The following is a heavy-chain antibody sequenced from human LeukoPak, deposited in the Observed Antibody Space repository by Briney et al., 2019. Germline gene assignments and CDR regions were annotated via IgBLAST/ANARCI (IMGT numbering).Heavy chain of an antibody. V-gene: IGHV4-38-2*02. CDR1: DYSITSGYY. Sequence: SETLSLTCSVSDYSITSGYYWGWIRQPPGKGLEWIGSLYHSGSTYYNPSLKSRVTISVDASKNQFSLKLTSVTAADTAVYYCARVAVGTRTDYYYYYMDVWGKGTTVTVSS. D-gene: IGHD6-19*01. CDR2: LYHSGST. J-gene: IGHJ6*03. CDR3: ARVAVGTRTDYYYYYMDV.